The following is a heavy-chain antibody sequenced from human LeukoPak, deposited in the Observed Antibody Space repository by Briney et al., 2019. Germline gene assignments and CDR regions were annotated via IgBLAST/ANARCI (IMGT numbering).Heavy chain of an antibody. CDR1: GGTFSGYA. J-gene: IGHJ4*02. CDR3: AGDIYYDILTGYYNDNYFDY. D-gene: IGHD3-9*01. CDR2: IIPIFGTA. Sequence: GASVKVSCKASGGTFSGYAISWVRQAPGQGLEWMGGIIPIFGTANYAQKFQGRVTITADESTSTAYMELSSLRSEDTAVYYCAGDIYYDILTGYYNDNYFDYWGQGTLVTVSS. V-gene: IGHV1-69*13.